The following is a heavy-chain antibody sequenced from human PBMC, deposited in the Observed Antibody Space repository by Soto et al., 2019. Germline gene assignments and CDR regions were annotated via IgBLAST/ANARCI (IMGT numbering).Heavy chain of an antibody. Sequence: QVQLVESGGGVVQPGRSLRLSCAASGFTFSSYGMHWVRQAPGKGLEWVAVIWYDGSNKYYADSVKGRFTISRDNSKNPLYRQMNGLRAEDTAVYYGAREDIGYYGMDVGGQGTTVTVSS. CDR2: IWYDGSNK. V-gene: IGHV3-33*01. D-gene: IGHD2-15*01. CDR1: GFTFSSYG. CDR3: AREDIGYYGMDV. J-gene: IGHJ6*02.